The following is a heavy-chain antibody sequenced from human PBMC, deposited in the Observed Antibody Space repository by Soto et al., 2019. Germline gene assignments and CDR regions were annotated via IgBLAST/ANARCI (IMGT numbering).Heavy chain of an antibody. D-gene: IGHD3-3*01. CDR3: ARGAMGFWSGYTDGMDV. CDR1: GFTFSSYA. J-gene: IGHJ6*02. CDR2: ISYDGSNK. Sequence: QVQLVESGGGVVQPGRSLRLSCAASGFTFSSYAMHWVRQAPCKGLEWVAVISYDGSNKYYADSVKGRFTISRDKSKYTRYLQMNSLRAEAKAVAYCARGAMGFWSGYTDGMDVWGQGTTVTVSS. V-gene: IGHV3-30-3*01.